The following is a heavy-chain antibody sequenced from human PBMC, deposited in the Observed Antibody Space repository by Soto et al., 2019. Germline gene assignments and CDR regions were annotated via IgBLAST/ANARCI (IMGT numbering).Heavy chain of an antibody. Sequence: QVQLVQSGAEVKKPGASMKVSCKASGYTFTNYYMHWVRQAPGQGLEWIGIINPSGGSTSYAQKFQGRVTMTRDTSTSTVYVELSRLRSEDTAVYYCARGCLITGGFDIWGQGTIVTVSS. CDR2: INPSGGST. CDR3: ARGCLITGGFDI. D-gene: IGHD3-22*01. J-gene: IGHJ3*02. CDR1: GYTFTNYY. V-gene: IGHV1-46*01.